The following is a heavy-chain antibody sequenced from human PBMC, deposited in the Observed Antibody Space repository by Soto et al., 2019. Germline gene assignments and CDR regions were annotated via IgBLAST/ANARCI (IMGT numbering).Heavy chain of an antibody. CDR1: GFTFSAYA. Sequence: GALRLSCEGSGFTFSAYAMNWVRQAPGKGLEWVSYISSRSDTLYYADSVKGRFTISRDNAKNSVYLQVNNLRDEDTAVYYCARDWDIVILSVPIPNYNYGMDVWGQGTTVTVSS. J-gene: IGHJ6*02. D-gene: IGHD2-15*01. CDR3: ARDWDIVILSVPIPNYNYGMDV. CDR2: ISSRSDTL. V-gene: IGHV3-48*02.